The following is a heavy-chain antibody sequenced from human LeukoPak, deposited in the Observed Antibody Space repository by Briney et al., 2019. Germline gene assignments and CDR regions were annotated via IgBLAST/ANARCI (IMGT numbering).Heavy chain of an antibody. CDR3: AREGWGVGVTMARGPFAY. J-gene: IGHJ4*02. Sequence: SQTLSLTCAISGDSVSSNSAAWNWIRQSPSRGLEWLGRTYYRSKWYNDYAVSVKSRITINPDTSKNQFSLQLNSVTPEDTAVDYCAREGWGVGVTMARGPFAYWGQGTLVTVSS. CDR1: GDSVSSNSAA. CDR2: TYYRSKWYN. D-gene: IGHD1-26*01. V-gene: IGHV6-1*01.